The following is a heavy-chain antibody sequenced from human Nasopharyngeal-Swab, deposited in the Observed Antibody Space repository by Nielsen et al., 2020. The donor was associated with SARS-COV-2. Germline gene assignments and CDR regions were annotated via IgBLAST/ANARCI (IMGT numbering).Heavy chain of an antibody. Sequence: WIRQPPGKGLEWIGHIYNSGSTYYNPSLKSRVTISVDTSKNQFSLKLSSVTAADTAVYYCARVGGGSYYFDYWGQGTLVTVSS. CDR3: ARVGGGSYYFDY. J-gene: IGHJ4*02. CDR2: IYNSGST. D-gene: IGHD1-26*01. V-gene: IGHV4-31*02.